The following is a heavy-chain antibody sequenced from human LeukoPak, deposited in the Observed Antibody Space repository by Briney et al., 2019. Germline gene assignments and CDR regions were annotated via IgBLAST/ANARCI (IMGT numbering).Heavy chain of an antibody. CDR2: TYYRSKWYN. V-gene: IGHV6-1*01. Sequence: SQTLSLTCAISGDSVSSNSAAWNWIRQSPSRGLEWLGRTYYRSKWYNDYAVPVKSRITINPDTSKNQFSLQLNSVTPEDTAVYYCARNAPEYSGYGTHYYYYYYMDVWGKGTTVTVSS. CDR3: ARNAPEYSGYGTHYYYYYYMDV. J-gene: IGHJ6*03. D-gene: IGHD5-12*01. CDR1: GDSVSSNSAA.